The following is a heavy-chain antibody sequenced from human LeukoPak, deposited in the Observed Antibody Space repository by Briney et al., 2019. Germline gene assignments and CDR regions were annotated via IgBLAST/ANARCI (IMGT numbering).Heavy chain of an antibody. CDR2: VWYDGSNI. CDR3: ARGGYSGTYYFDY. CDR1: GFTFSTYG. J-gene: IGHJ4*02. Sequence: AGRSLRLSCAASGFTFSTYGMHWVRQAPGKGLEWVAVVWYDGSNIHYVDSVKGRFTISRDNSKSTLYLQMNRLTAEDTAVYYCARGGYSGTYYFDYWGQGTLVTVSS. D-gene: IGHD1-26*01. V-gene: IGHV3-33*01.